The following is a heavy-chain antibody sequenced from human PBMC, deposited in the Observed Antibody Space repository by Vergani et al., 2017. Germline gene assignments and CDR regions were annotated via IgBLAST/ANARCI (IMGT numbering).Heavy chain of an antibody. J-gene: IGHJ3*01. CDR2: ISFDGTNE. V-gene: IGHV3-30-3*01. CDR1: GFALNRHA. D-gene: IGHD2-2*01. Sequence: VLLVESGGGVVQPGTSLRLSCVVSGFALNRHAMYWVRQAPGKGLEWVVGISFDGTNEYYPDLVKGRFTISRDIAKNTLYLQMDSLRAEDTAVYYCAREYSSTSGRAFDFWGQGTKVTVSS. CDR3: AREYSSTSGRAFDF.